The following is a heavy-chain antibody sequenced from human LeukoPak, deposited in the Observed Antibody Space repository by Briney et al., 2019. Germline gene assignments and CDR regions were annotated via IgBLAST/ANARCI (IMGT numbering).Heavy chain of an antibody. CDR1: GDSISSYY. Sequence: SETLSLTCTVSGDSISSYYWSWIRQPPGKGLEWIGYIYYSGSTNYNPSLKSRVTMSVDTSKNQFSLKLSSVTAADTAVYYCARDFDVYYYCGMDVWGQGTTVTVSS. CDR2: IYYSGST. J-gene: IGHJ6*02. CDR3: ARDFDVYYYCGMDV. V-gene: IGHV4-59*12. D-gene: IGHD3-9*01.